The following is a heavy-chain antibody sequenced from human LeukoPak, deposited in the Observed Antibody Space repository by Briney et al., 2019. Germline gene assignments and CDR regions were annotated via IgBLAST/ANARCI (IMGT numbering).Heavy chain of an antibody. J-gene: IGHJ4*02. CDR2: ISTIKGTT. V-gene: IGHV1-18*01. Sequence: ASVKVSCKASGYNFISYGISWVRQAPGQGLEWMGWISTIKGTTSYAQKLQDRVTMTTDTSTSTAYMELRSLRSDDTAVYYCARDPYDYGIFPDYWGQGTLVTVSS. D-gene: IGHD4-17*01. CDR1: GYNFISYG. CDR3: ARDPYDYGIFPDY.